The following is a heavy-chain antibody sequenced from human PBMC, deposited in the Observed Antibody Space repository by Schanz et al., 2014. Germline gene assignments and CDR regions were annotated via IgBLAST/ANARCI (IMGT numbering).Heavy chain of an antibody. Sequence: QVQLVQSGAEVKKPGASVKLSCKASNYIFTNYYIHCVRQAPGQGLEWMGLINPYDDTIDYAKKFQGRCTMTRDASTTTVYMELSSLRSDDTAMYYCVTEKRMESGTWAKAFDIWGQGTWVTVSA. D-gene: IGHD3-3*01. CDR3: VTEKRMESGTWAKAFDI. V-gene: IGHV1-46*01. CDR2: INPYDDTI. CDR1: NYIFTNYY. J-gene: IGHJ3*02.